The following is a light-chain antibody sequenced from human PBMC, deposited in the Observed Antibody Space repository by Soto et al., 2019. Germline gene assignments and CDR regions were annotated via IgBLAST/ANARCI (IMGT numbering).Light chain of an antibody. CDR3: CSYAGSYTFL. Sequence: QSVLTQPRSVSGSPGQSVTISCTGTSSDVGDYNYVSWYQQHPGKAPKLMIYDVSKRPSGVPDRFSGSKSGNTASLTISGLQAEDEADYYCCSYAGSYTFLLGTGTKVTVL. V-gene: IGLV2-11*01. CDR2: DVS. J-gene: IGLJ1*01. CDR1: SSDVGDYNY.